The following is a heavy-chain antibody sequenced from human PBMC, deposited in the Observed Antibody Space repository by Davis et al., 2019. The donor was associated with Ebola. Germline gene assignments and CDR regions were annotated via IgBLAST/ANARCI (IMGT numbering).Heavy chain of an antibody. CDR2: ISGSGGST. J-gene: IGHJ4*02. CDR3: AKDRRGVTMVRGVIISDY. D-gene: IGHD3-10*01. CDR1: GFTFSSYA. V-gene: IGHV3-23*01. Sequence: GESLKISCAASGFTFSSYAMSWVRQAPGKGLEWVSAISGSGGSTYYADSVKGRFTISRDNSKNTLYLQMNSLRAEDTAVYYCAKDRRGVTMVRGVIISDYWGQGTLVTVSS.